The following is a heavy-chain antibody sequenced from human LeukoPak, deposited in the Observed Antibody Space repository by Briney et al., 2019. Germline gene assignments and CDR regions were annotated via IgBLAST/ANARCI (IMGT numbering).Heavy chain of an antibody. J-gene: IGHJ4*02. CDR1: GFSLSGSW. V-gene: IGHV3-53*04. Sequence: LGGSLRLSCAASGFSLSGSWVNWVRLAPGRGLEWVSVIYSGGSTYYADSVKGRFTISRHNSKNTLYLQMNSLRAEDTAVYYCARGEAARSFDYWGQGTLVTVSS. CDR2: IYSGGST. CDR3: ARGEAARSFDY. D-gene: IGHD6-6*01.